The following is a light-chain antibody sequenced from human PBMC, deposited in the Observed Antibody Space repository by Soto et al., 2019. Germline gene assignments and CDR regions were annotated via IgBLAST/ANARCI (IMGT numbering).Light chain of an antibody. V-gene: IGLV3-21*04. CDR3: QVWDSSSDHVV. J-gene: IGLJ2*01. Sequence: SYELTQPPSVSVAPGKTARITWGGNNIGSKSVHWYQQQPGQAPVVVIYYDSDRPSGIPERFSGSNSGNTATLTISRVEAGDEADYYCQVWDSSSDHVVFGGGTKLTVL. CDR2: YDS. CDR1: NIGSKS.